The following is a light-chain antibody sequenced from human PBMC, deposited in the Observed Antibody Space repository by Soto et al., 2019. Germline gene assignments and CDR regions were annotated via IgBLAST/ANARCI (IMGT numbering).Light chain of an antibody. V-gene: IGKV1-39*01. CDR1: QSISSY. Sequence: DIPMTQSPSSLSASVGDRVTITCRASQSISSYLNWYQQKPGKAPKHLIYAASSLQSGVPSRFSGSGSGTDFTLTISSLQPEDFATYYGQQGYSTSYTFGQGTKLEI. CDR2: AAS. CDR3: QQGYSTSYT. J-gene: IGKJ2*01.